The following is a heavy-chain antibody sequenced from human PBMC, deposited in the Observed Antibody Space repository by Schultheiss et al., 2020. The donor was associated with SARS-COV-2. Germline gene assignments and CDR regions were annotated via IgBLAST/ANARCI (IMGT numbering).Heavy chain of an antibody. CDR2: MNPNSGNT. J-gene: IGHJ6*02. CDR1: GYTFTSYD. Sequence: ASVKVSCKASGYTFTSYDINWVRQATGQGLEWMGWMNPNSGNTGYAQKFQGRVTMTRNTSISTAYMELSSLRSDDTAVYYCARETGVVTSYYYYGMDVWGQGTTVTVSS. CDR3: ARETGVVTSYYYYGMDV. V-gene: IGHV1-8*01. D-gene: IGHD4-23*01.